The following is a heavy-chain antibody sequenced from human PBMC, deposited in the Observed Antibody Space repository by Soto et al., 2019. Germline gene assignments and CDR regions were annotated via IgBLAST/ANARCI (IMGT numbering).Heavy chain of an antibody. CDR3: ARPPGYISDWYYFDL. D-gene: IGHD3-9*01. Sequence: ASVKVSCKASGYSFIDYYMHWVRQAPGQGFEWMGRISPKSGGTDYAQKFEGRVTMTWDTSLNTAYMELSSLISEDTAVYYCARPPGYISDWYYFDLWGQGTLVTVSS. CDR2: ISPKSGGT. J-gene: IGHJ4*02. V-gene: IGHV1-2*02. CDR1: GYSFIDYY.